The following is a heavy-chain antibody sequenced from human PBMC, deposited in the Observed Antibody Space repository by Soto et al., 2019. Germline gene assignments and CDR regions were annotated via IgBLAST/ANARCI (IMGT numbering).Heavy chain of an antibody. CDR2: ISGSGGST. CDR3: ANRPTRYSYGARVDY. J-gene: IGHJ4*02. Sequence: GGSLRLSCAASGFTFSSYAMSWVRQAPGKGLEWVSAISGSGGSTYYADSVKGRFTISRDNSKNTLYLQMNSLRAEDTAVYYCANRPTRYSYGARVDYWGQGTLVTVSS. D-gene: IGHD5-18*01. V-gene: IGHV3-23*01. CDR1: GFTFSSYA.